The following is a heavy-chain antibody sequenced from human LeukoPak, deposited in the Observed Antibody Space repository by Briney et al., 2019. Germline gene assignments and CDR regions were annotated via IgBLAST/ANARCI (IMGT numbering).Heavy chain of an antibody. CDR1: GYTFTGYY. D-gene: IGHD3-9*01. CDR3: ARGRPYYDILTGYPFDY. V-gene: IGHV1-2*02. Sequence: GASVKVSCKASGYTFTGYYMHWVRQAPGQGLEWMGWINPNSGGTNYAQKFQGRVTMTGDTSISTAYMELSRLRSDDTAVYYCARGRPYYDILTGYPFDYWGQGTLVTVSS. CDR2: INPNSGGT. J-gene: IGHJ4*02.